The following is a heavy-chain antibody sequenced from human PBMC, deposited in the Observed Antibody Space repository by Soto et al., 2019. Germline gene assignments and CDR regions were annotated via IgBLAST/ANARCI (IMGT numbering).Heavy chain of an antibody. CDR2: INAANGAT. CDR3: ARVSFETSRFADY. D-gene: IGHD1-7*01. V-gene: IGHV1-3*01. Sequence: ASVKVSCKASGYTFTADTIHWVRQAPGQSLEWMGWINAANGATKYSEKFQGRVTITRDTSARTAYMDLSSLRSKDTAAYFCARVSFETSRFADYWGQGTLVTVSS. CDR1: GYTFTADT. J-gene: IGHJ4*02.